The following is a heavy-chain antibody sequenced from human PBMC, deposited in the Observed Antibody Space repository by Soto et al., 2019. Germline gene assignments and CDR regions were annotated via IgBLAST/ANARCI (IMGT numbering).Heavy chain of an antibody. CDR2: VSPDGSDK. J-gene: IGHJ4*01. CDR1: GFTFSPYW. CDR3: ARAFCTNGVCYYFFDY. V-gene: IGHV3-7*05. Sequence: GGSLRLSCEASGFTFSPYWMAWVRQTPGKGLEWVANVSPDGSDKYYVDSVRGRFTISRDNAKNSLYLQMNSLRAEDTAVYYCARAFCTNGVCYYFFDYWGHGTLVTVSS. D-gene: IGHD2-8*01.